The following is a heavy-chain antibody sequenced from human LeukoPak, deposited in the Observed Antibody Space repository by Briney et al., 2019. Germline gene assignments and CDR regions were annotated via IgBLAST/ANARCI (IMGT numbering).Heavy chain of an antibody. CDR2: INPNSGGT. CDR3: ASTDYYDSSGYFFDY. Sequence: ASVKVSCKASGYTFTGYYMHWVRQAPGQGLEWMGWINPNSGGTNYAQKFQGRVTMTRDTSISTAYMELSRLRSDDTAVYYCASTDYYDSSGYFFDYWGQGTLVTVSS. V-gene: IGHV1-2*02. J-gene: IGHJ4*02. CDR1: GYTFTGYY. D-gene: IGHD3-22*01.